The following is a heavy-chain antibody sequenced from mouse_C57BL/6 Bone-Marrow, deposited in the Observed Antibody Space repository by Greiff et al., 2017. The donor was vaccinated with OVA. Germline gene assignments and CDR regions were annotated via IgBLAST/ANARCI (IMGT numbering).Heavy chain of an antibody. CDR3: ARHYGNHYFDY. Sequence: EVQVVESVAELVRPGASVTLSCTASGFNIKTTYMHWVKQRPEQGLEWIGRIDPANGNTKSAPKFQGKATITADTSSNTAYLQLSSLTSEDTAIYYCARHYGNHYFDYWGQGTTLTVSS. D-gene: IGHD2-1*01. J-gene: IGHJ2*01. CDR1: GFNIKTTY. CDR2: IDPANGNT. V-gene: IGHV14-3*01.